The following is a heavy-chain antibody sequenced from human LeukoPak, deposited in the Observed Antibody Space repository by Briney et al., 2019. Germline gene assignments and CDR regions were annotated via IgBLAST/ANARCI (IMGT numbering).Heavy chain of an antibody. D-gene: IGHD2-2*01. J-gene: IGHJ3*02. V-gene: IGHV3-72*01. CDR3: ARVRYCSSTSCRGALDI. CDR1: GFTFSNHY. Sequence: PGGSLRLSCAASGFTFSNHYIDWVRQAPGKGLEWVGRTRNKANSYTTEYAASVKGRFTISRDDSKNSLYLQMNSLKTEDTAVYYCARVRYCSSTSCRGALDIWGQRTMVTVSS. CDR2: TRNKANSYTT.